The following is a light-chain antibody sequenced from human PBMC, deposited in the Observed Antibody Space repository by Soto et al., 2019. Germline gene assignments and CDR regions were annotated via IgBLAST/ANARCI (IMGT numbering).Light chain of an antibody. Sequence: EIVMTQSPATLSVSPGERANLSCRASESVSSNLAWYQQKPGQAPRLLIYGASTRATGIPARFSGSGSGTEFTLTISSLQSEEFAVYYCQQYNNWPPMAFGQGTKVEIK. CDR3: QQYNNWPPMA. V-gene: IGKV3-15*01. CDR2: GAS. J-gene: IGKJ1*01. CDR1: ESVSSN.